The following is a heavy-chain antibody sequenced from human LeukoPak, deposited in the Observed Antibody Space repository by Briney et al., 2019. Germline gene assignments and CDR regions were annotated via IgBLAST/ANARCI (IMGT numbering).Heavy chain of an antibody. Sequence: GESLKISCKGSGYSFTSYWIGWVRQMPGKGLGWMGIIYPGDSDTRYSPSFQGQVTISADKSISAAYLQWSSLKASDTAMYYCARTPYSSSWPFDFWGQGTLVTVSS. D-gene: IGHD6-13*01. J-gene: IGHJ4*02. CDR3: ARTPYSSSWPFDF. CDR2: IYPGDSDT. V-gene: IGHV5-51*01. CDR1: GYSFTSYW.